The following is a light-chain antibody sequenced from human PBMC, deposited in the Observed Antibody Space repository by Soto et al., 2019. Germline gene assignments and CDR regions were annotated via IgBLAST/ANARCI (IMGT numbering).Light chain of an antibody. CDR3: ATWNRDTNVV. CDR1: SSNMGINY. V-gene: IGLV1-51*01. CDR2: DNY. Sequence: QSVLTQPPSMSAAPGQRVTISCSGDSSNMGINYVSWFQQFPGTAPKLLIYDNYYRPSGIPDRFSGSKSGTSATLGITGLQTGDEADYYCATWNRDTNVVSGGGTKLTVL. J-gene: IGLJ3*02.